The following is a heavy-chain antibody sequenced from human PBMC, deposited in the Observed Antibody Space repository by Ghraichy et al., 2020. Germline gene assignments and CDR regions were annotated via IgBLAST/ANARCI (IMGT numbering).Heavy chain of an antibody. CDR1: GGSFSGYY. D-gene: IGHD4-17*01. V-gene: IGHV4-34*01. Sequence: GSLRLSCAVYGGSFSGYYWSWIRQPPGKGLEWIGEINHSGSTNYNPSLKSRVTISVDPSKNQFSLKLSSVTAADTAVYYCARGGLRKRYNWFDPWGQGTLVTVSS. CDR3: ARGGLRKRYNWFDP. CDR2: INHSGST. J-gene: IGHJ5*02.